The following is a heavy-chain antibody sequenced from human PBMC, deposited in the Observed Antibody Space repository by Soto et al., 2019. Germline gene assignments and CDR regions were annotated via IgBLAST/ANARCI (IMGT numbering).Heavy chain of an antibody. J-gene: IGHJ4*02. Sequence: QGQLEESGGGVVQPGRSLRLSCAASGFTLSSYAIHWVRQAPGKGLEWVTVISKGGSNLYFADSVKGRFTISRDNSKNTLYLQMNSLRSEDTAFYYCAREFEYTSAFAISSSFDYSGQGTLVTVSS. CDR3: AREFEYTSAFAISSSFDY. D-gene: IGHD6-19*01. CDR1: GFTLSSYA. V-gene: IGHV3-30-3*01. CDR2: ISKGGSNL.